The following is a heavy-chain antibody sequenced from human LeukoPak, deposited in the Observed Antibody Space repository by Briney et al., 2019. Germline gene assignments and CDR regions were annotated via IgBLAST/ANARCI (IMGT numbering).Heavy chain of an antibody. V-gene: IGHV3-21*01. D-gene: IGHD6-13*01. CDR3: ARYQQPGGMDV. CDR1: GFTFSSYG. Sequence: GGSLRLSCAASGFTFSSYGMNWVRQAPGKGLEWVSSISSSSSYIYYADSVKGRFTISRDNAKNSLYLQMNSLRAEDTAVYYCARYQQPGGMDVWGQGTTVTVSS. CDR2: ISSSSSYI. J-gene: IGHJ6*02.